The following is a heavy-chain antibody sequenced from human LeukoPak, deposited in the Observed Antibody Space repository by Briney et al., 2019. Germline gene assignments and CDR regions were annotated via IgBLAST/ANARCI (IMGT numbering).Heavy chain of an antibody. V-gene: IGHV4-59*01. Sequence: SETLSLTCTVSGGSISSYYWSWIRQPPGKGLKWIGYIYYSGSTNYNPSLKSRVTISVDTSKNQFSLKLSSVTAADTAVYYCARDMGGRKGSYYGMDVWGQGTTVTVSS. D-gene: IGHD1-26*01. CDR3: ARDMGGRKGSYYGMDV. J-gene: IGHJ6*02. CDR2: IYYSGST. CDR1: GGSISSYY.